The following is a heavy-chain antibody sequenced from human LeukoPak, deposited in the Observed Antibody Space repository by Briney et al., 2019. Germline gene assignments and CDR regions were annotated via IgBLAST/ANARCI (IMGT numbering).Heavy chain of an antibody. CDR2: IDPGNGFI. V-gene: IGHV1-3*01. D-gene: IGHD5-18*01. Sequence: GASVKVSCKASGYNIMNYAMHWVRQAPGQRLEWMGWIDPGNGFIGYSQKFQGRVVITWDTPATTGNMEVSSLTSEDTAVYYCARGGTYTYGYIDYWGQGTQVTVSS. CDR3: ARGGTYTYGYIDY. J-gene: IGHJ4*02. CDR1: GYNIMNYA.